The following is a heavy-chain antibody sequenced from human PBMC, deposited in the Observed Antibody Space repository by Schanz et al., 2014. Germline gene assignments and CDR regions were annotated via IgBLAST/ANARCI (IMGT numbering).Heavy chain of an antibody. J-gene: IGHJ4*02. V-gene: IGHV3-23*04. Sequence: EVQLVESGGGLVQPGGSLRLFCAASGFTFSSYAMSWVRQAPGKGLEWVLHIVGSGDSTYYADSVKGRFTISRDNSKNTLYLQMNSLRAEDTAVYYCAKDDVWASGSYYDYWGQGTLVTVSS. D-gene: IGHD3-10*01. CDR3: AKDDVWASGSYYDY. CDR1: GFTFSSYA. CDR2: IVGSGDST.